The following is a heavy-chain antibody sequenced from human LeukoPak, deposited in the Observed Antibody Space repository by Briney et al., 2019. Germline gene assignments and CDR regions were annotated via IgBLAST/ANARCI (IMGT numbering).Heavy chain of an antibody. CDR3: AKDGMVRGVTSNFDY. CDR1: GFTFSSYG. V-gene: IGHV3-30*18. CDR2: ISYDGSNK. Sequence: GGSLRLSCAASGFTFSSYGMHWVRQAPGKGLEWVAVISYDGSNKYYADSVNGRFTISRDNSKNTLYLQMNSLRAEDTAVYYCAKDGMVRGVTSNFDYWGQGTLVTVSS. D-gene: IGHD3-10*01. J-gene: IGHJ4*02.